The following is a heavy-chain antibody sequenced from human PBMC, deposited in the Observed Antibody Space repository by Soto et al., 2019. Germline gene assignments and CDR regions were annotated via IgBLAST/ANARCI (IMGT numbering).Heavy chain of an antibody. V-gene: IGHV3-49*03. D-gene: IGHD5-12*01. CDR1: GFTFGDYA. CDR3: TRDLHERGWLIDY. Sequence: GGSLRLSCTASGFTFGDYAMSWFRQAPGKGLEWVGFIRSKAYGGTTEYAASVKGRFTISRDDSKSIAYLQMNSLKTEDTAVYYCTRDLHERGWLIDYWGQGTLVTVSS. CDR2: IRSKAYGGTT. J-gene: IGHJ4*02.